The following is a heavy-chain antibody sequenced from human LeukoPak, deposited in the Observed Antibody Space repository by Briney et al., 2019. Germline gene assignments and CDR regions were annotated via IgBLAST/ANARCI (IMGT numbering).Heavy chain of an antibody. Sequence: SVKVSCKASGGTFSSYAISWVRQAPGQGLEWMGRIIPILGIANYAQKFQGRVTITADKSTSTAYMELSSLRSEDTAVYYCARAPSGNNHYYHDDCWGQGTLVTVSS. J-gene: IGHJ4*02. D-gene: IGHD1-14*01. CDR3: ARAPSGNNHYYHDDC. V-gene: IGHV1-69*04. CDR2: IIPILGIA. CDR1: GGTFSSYA.